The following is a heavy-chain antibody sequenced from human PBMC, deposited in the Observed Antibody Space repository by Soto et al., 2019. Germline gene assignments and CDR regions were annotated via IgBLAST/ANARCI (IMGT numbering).Heavy chain of an antibody. D-gene: IGHD6-19*01. J-gene: IGHJ4*02. CDR1: GGTFSSYA. CDR3: ARDRSGSSGWYGDY. V-gene: IGHV1-69*13. Sequence: SVKVSCKASGGTFSSYAISWVRQAPGQGLEWMGGIIPIFGTANYAQKFQGRVMITADESTSTAYMELSSLRSEDTAVYYCARDRSGSSGWYGDYWGQGTLVTVSS. CDR2: IIPIFGTA.